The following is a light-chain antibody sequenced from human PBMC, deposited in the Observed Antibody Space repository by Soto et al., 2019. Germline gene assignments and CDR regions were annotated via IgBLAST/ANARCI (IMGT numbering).Light chain of an antibody. CDR2: EDS. Sequence: NFMLTQPHSVSESPGKTVTISCTRSSGSIASNYVQWYQQRPGSAPTPVIYEDSQRPSGVPDRFSGSIDSSSNSASLTISRLKTEDEADDYCQSCDISNVGFGGGTQLTVL. CDR3: QSCDISNVG. CDR1: SGSIASNY. V-gene: IGLV6-57*04. J-gene: IGLJ2*01.